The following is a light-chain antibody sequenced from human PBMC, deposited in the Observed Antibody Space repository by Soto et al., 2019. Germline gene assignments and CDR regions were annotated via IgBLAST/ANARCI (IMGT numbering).Light chain of an antibody. CDR2: DVT. Sequence: QSVLTQPASVSGSPGQSITISCTGTSSDIGGCNSVSWYQQHPGKVPKLLIYDVTNRPSGISNRFSGSKSGNTASLTISGLQAEDEADYYCSSYGSSNTVVFGGGTKVTVL. V-gene: IGLV2-14*01. CDR3: SSYGSSNTVV. CDR1: SSDIGGCNS. J-gene: IGLJ3*02.